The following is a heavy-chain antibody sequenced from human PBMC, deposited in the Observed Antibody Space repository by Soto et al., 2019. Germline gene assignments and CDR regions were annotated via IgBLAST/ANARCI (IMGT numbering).Heavy chain of an antibody. CDR3: AKRQRGDGFGVDF. V-gene: IGHV3-23*05. CDR1: GFTFTTFG. CDR2: LDSNGGYT. J-gene: IGHJ4*02. Sequence: EVQLLESGVGLVQPGQSLRLACVASGFTFTTFGMIWVRQAPGKGLEWVSGLDSNGGYTYYADSVKGRFTISRDNSQSTLYLQLNSLRVEDTALYYCAKRQRGDGFGVDFWGRGTLVTVSS. D-gene: IGHD3-10*01.